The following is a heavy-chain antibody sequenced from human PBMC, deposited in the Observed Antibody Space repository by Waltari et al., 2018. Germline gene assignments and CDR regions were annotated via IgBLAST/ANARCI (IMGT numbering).Heavy chain of an antibody. D-gene: IGHD5-12*01. CDR2: FCTSVSS. CDR1: GASLSSGSYC. CDR3: ARDSGYNFLYYFDL. Sequence: QVQLQESGPGLVKPSQTLSLTCTVAGASLSSGSYCWTWIRQPAGKTLEWVGRFCTSVSSSSNPSLKRRVTVSVDTSKNQFSLRLTSVTAADTAVYYCARDSGYNFLYYFDLWGQGVRVTVSS. V-gene: IGHV4-61*02. J-gene: IGHJ4*02.